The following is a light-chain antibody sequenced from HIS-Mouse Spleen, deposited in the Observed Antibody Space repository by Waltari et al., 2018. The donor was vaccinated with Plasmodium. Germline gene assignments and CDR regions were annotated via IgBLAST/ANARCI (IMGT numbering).Light chain of an antibody. J-gene: IGLJ3*02. CDR1: ALPKKY. CDR2: EES. CDR3: YSTDSSGNHRV. Sequence: SYELTQPPSVSVSPGQTARITCSGDALPKKYPYWYQQKSGQAPGLVIYEESKRPSGTPERFSGSSSETMATLTISGAQVEDEADYYCYSTDSSGNHRVFGGGTKLTVL. V-gene: IGLV3-10*01.